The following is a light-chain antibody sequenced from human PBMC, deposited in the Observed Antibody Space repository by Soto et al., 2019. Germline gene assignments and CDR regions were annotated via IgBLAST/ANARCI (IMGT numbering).Light chain of an antibody. CDR1: GSDIGGYNF. V-gene: IGLV2-8*01. CDR2: EVN. Sequence: QSALTQPPSASGSPGQSVTISCNGTGSDIGGYNFVSWYQQHPGKVPKLIIYEVNKRSSGVPDRFSGSKSGNTASLTVSGLQADDEADYYCSSYAGTNNRYVFGTGTKLTVL. J-gene: IGLJ1*01. CDR3: SSYAGTNNRYV.